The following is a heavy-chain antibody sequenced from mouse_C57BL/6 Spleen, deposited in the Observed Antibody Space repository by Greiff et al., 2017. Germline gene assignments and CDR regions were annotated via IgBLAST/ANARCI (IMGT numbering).Heavy chain of an antibody. CDR1: GYSITSGYD. CDR3: ARAYYSIYAMDY. V-gene: IGHV3-1*01. J-gene: IGHJ4*01. D-gene: IGHD2-5*01. Sequence: EVQLQQSGPGMVKPSQSLSLTCTVTGYSITSGYDWHWIRHFPGNKLEWMGYIRYSGSTNYNPSLKSRISITHDTSKNHFFLKLNSVTTADTATYYCARAYYSIYAMDYWGQGTSVTVSS. CDR2: IRYSGST.